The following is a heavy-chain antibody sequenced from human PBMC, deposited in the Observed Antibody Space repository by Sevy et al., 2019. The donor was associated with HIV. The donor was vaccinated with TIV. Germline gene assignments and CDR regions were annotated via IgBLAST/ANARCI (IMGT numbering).Heavy chain of an antibody. CDR3: ARDGDDYYGSGSVDY. J-gene: IGHJ4*02. CDR2: ISAYNGNT. Sequence: ASVKVSCKASGYTFTSYGISRVRQAPGQGLEWMGWISAYNGNTNYAQKLQGRVTMTTDTSTSTAYMELRSLRSDDTAVYYCARDGDDYYGSGSVDYWGQGTLVTVSS. V-gene: IGHV1-18*04. CDR1: GYTFTSYG. D-gene: IGHD3-10*01.